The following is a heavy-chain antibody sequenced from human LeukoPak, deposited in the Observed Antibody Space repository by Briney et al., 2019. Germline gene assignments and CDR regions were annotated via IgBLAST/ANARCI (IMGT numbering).Heavy chain of an antibody. V-gene: IGHV1-18*01. CDR3: ARVQMVRGVLIPEYFQH. Sequence: ASVEVSCKASGYTFTNYGISWVRHAPGQGLEWMGWISAYNGDTNDAQKFQGRVTMTTETSTSTAYMELRSLRSDDTAVYYCARVQMVRGVLIPEYFQHWGQGTLVTVSS. J-gene: IGHJ1*01. CDR2: ISAYNGDT. D-gene: IGHD3-10*01. CDR1: GYTFTNYG.